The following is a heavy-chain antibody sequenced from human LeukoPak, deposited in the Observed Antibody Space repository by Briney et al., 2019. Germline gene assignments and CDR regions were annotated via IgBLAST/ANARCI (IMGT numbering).Heavy chain of an antibody. Sequence: GASVKVSCKASGGTFSSYAISWVRQAPGQGLEWMGRIVPILGTTNYAPNFQGRVTITTDESTSTAYLVLSSLRSEDTAVYYCAKEGYSSSWGDSDFDYWGQGTLVTVSS. CDR1: GGTFSSYA. CDR3: AKEGYSSSWGDSDFDY. D-gene: IGHD6-13*01. V-gene: IGHV1-69*11. CDR2: IVPILGTT. J-gene: IGHJ4*02.